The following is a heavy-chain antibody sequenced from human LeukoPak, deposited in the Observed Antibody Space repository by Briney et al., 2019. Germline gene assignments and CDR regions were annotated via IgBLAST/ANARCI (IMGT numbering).Heavy chain of an antibody. Sequence: GGSLRLSCAASGFIFSSYAMHWVRHAPGKGLAWVAVISSDGSNKYYADSVKGRFTISRDNSKNTLYLQMNSLRAEDTAVYYCARDGLLTGTTSVGYYYYMDVWGKGTTVTVSS. D-gene: IGHD1-7*01. J-gene: IGHJ6*03. CDR1: GFIFSSYA. V-gene: IGHV3-30*01. CDR3: ARDGLLTGTTSVGYYYYMDV. CDR2: ISSDGSNK.